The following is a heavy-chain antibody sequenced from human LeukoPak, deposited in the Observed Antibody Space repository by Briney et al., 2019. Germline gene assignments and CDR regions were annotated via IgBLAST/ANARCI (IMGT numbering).Heavy chain of an antibody. CDR2: INPNSGGT. D-gene: IGHD3-22*01. V-gene: IGHV1-2*02. CDR3: ARVKSYYYDTSDKDAFDI. J-gene: IGHJ3*02. Sequence: AASVKVSCKASGYTFTGYYMHWVRQAPGQGLEWMGWINPNSGGTNYAQKFQGRVTMTRDTSISTAYMELSRLRSDDTAVYYCARVKSYYYDTSDKDAFDIWGQGTMVTVSS. CDR1: GYTFTGYY.